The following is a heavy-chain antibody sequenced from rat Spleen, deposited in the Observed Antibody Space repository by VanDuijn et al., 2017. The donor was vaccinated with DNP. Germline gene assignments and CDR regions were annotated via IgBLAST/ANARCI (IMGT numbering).Heavy chain of an antibody. D-gene: IGHD1-1*01. CDR3: VRHIKYTGDVGALDD. CDR1: EFSLISNG. V-gene: IGHV2-72*01. J-gene: IGHJ4*01. Sequence: QVQLEESGPGLMRPSETLSLTCTVSEFSLISNGVGWVRQPLGKGLEWMGTIWTSGRTNYNSAVQSRLSISRDTSKSQVFLKMNSLQPEDTGTYYCVRHIKYTGDVGALDDWGKGTSVTVSS. CDR2: IWTSGRT.